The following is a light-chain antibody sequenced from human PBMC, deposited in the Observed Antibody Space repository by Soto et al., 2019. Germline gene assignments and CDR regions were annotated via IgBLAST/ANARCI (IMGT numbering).Light chain of an antibody. Sequence: DIQMTQSPSSLSASVGDRVTITCRASQSISTYLNWYQQKPGTAPKLLIYAASSLHSGVPSRFSGGGSATDFALTISSLQPEDFATYSCQQSYSAPPTFGQGTKVEIK. V-gene: IGKV1-39*01. CDR2: AAS. J-gene: IGKJ1*01. CDR3: QQSYSAPPT. CDR1: QSISTY.